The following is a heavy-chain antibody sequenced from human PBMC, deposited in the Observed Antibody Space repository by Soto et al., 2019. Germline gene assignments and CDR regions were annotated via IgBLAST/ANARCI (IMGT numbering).Heavy chain of an antibody. Sequence: QVQLQESGPGRVKPSETLSLTCTVSGDSISSYYWSWIRQPPGKGLEWIGYIYYSGSTNYNPSLKSRVTISVDTSKNQFSLKLSSVIAADTAVYYCARARGGYFHYWGQGTLVTVSS. CDR1: GDSISSYY. V-gene: IGHV4-59*01. CDR3: ARARGGYFHY. D-gene: IGHD3-10*01. J-gene: IGHJ4*02. CDR2: IYYSGST.